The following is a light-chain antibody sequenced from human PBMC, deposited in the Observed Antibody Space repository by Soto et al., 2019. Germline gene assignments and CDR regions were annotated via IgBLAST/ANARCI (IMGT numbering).Light chain of an antibody. CDR2: EGS. CDR1: SSDVGSYNL. J-gene: IGLJ2*01. CDR3: SSYAGSSAKL. Sequence: SALTQPASVSGAPGQSITISCTGTSSDVGSYNLVSWYQQHPGEAPKLMIYEGSKRPSGVSNRFSGSKSGNTASLTISGLQAEDAADYYCSSYAGSSAKLFGGGTKVPVL. V-gene: IGLV2-23*01.